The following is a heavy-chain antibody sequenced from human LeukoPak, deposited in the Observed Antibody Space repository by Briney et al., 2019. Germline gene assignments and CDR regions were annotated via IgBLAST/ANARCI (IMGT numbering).Heavy chain of an antibody. CDR3: TSRSQDYCSSTGCYDRS. D-gene: IGHD2-2*01. J-gene: IGHJ4*02. Sequence: GGSLRRSCAASGFTFSGSAMHWVRQAPGKGLEWVGRIRSKANSYATAYAASVKGTFTISRDDSKNTAYLQMNSLKTEDTAVYYCTSRSQDYCSSTGCYDRSRGQGTLVTVSS. CDR2: IRSKANSYAT. V-gene: IGHV3-73*01. CDR1: GFTFSGSA.